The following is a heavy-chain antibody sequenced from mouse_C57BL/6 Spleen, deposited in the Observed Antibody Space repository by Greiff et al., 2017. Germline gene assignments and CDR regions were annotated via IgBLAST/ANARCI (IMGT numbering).Heavy chain of an antibody. CDR1: GFSLTSYG. CDR2: IWSGGST. V-gene: IGHV2-2*01. J-gene: IGHJ2*01. Sequence: QVQLQQSGPGLVQPSQSLSITCTVSGFSLTSYGVHWVRQSPGKGLEWLGVIWSGGSTDYNAAFISRLSISKDNSKSQVFFKMNSLQADDKAMYYCARRGYLYYFGYWGQGTTLTVSS. D-gene: IGHD5-1-1*01. CDR3: ARRGYLYYFGY.